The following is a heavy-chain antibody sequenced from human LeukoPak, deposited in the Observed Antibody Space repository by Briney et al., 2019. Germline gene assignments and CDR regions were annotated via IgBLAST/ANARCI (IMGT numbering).Heavy chain of an antibody. J-gene: IGHJ4*02. V-gene: IGHV3-74*01. CDR2: INSDGSST. CDR1: GFTFSSYW. Sequence: GGSLRLSCAASGFTFSSYWMHWVRQAPGKGLVWVSGINSDGSSTSYADSVKGRFTISRDNAKNTLYLQMNSLSADDTAVYYCASQFSTAGGYWGQGTLVTASS. D-gene: IGHD4-17*01. CDR3: ASQFSTAGGY.